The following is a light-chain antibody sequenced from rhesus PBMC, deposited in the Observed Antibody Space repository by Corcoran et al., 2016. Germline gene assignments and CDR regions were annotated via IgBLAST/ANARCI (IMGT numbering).Light chain of an antibody. Sequence: ETVVTQSPATLSLSPGERATLSCRASQSVGSYLAWYQQKPGQAPRLLIDVASSRATGIPDRFSGSGAGTDFTLTINSREPEDVGVYYCQQSSHLWTFGQGTKVEFK. V-gene: IGKV3-24*04. CDR1: QSVGSY. CDR2: VAS. J-gene: IGKJ1*01. CDR3: QQSSHLWT.